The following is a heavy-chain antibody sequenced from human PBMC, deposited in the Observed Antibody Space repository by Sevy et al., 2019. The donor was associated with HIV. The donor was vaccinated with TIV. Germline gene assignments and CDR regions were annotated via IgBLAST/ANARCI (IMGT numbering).Heavy chain of an antibody. D-gene: IGHD6-6*01. V-gene: IGHV1-18*04. CDR1: GYTFTSYG. CDR3: ARDGQVYSSSSGGYYYYGMDV. J-gene: IGHJ6*02. Sequence: ASVKVSCKASGYTFTSYGISWVRQAPGEGLEWMGRISAYNRKTNFAQKLQDKFTMTTDTSTSTAYMELRSLRSDDTAVYYCARDGQVYSSSSGGYYYYGMDVWGQGTTVTVSS. CDR2: ISAYNRKT.